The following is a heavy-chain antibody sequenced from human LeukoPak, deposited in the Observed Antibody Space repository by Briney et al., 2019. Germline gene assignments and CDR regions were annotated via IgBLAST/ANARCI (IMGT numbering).Heavy chain of an antibody. J-gene: IGHJ4*02. CDR1: GFSLSTSGVG. V-gene: IGHV2-5*01. Sequence: ESGPTLVKPTQTLTLTFTFSGFSLSTSGVGVGWIRQPPGKALEWLALIYWNDDKRYSPSLKSRLTITKDTSKNQVVLTMTNMDPVDTATYYCARQHSFGVVIPYYFDYWGQGTLVTVSS. CDR2: IYWNDDK. D-gene: IGHD3-3*01. CDR3: ARQHSFGVVIPYYFDY.